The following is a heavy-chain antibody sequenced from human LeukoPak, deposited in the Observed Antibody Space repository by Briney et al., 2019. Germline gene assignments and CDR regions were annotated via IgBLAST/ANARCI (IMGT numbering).Heavy chain of an antibody. Sequence: SETLSLTCTVSGGSISSYYGSWIRQPPGKGLEWIGYISYTGSTNNNPSLKSRVTISLDTSKNQFSLNLNSVTAGDTAVYYCATNVGSSGWFDYWGQGTLVTVSS. CDR3: ATNVGSSGWFDY. CDR2: ISYTGST. D-gene: IGHD6-19*01. CDR1: GGSISSYY. V-gene: IGHV4-59*01. J-gene: IGHJ4*02.